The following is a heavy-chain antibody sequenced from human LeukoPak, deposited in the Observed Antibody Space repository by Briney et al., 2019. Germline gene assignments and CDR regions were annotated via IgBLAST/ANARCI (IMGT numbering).Heavy chain of an antibody. J-gene: IGHJ6*02. CDR1: GYTFTGYY. D-gene: IGHD3-22*01. Sequence: ASVKVSCKASGYTFTGYYMHWVRQAPGQGLEWMGWINPNSGSTNYAQKFQGRVTMTRDTSISTAYMELSRLRSDDTAVYYCAREGSHEDSSGYSYYYGMDVWGQGTTVTVSS. CDR2: INPNSGST. V-gene: IGHV1-2*02. CDR3: AREGSHEDSSGYSYYYGMDV.